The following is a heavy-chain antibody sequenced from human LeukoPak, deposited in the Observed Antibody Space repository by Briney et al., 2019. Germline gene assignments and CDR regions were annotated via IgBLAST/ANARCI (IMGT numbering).Heavy chain of an antibody. V-gene: IGHV4-34*01. Sequence: SETLSLTCAVYGGSFSGYYWSWIRQPPGKGLEWIGEINHSGSTNYNPSLKSRVTISVDTSKNQLSLKLSSVTAADTAVYYCARASAGYGDYPFDYWGQGTLVTVSS. CDR2: INHSGST. J-gene: IGHJ4*02. CDR3: ARASAGYGDYPFDY. CDR1: GGSFSGYY. D-gene: IGHD4-17*01.